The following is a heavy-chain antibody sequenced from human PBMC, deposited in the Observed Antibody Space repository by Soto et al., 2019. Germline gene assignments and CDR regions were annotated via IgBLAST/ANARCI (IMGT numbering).Heavy chain of an antibody. D-gene: IGHD5-12*01. CDR3: ARRGYSGYTYYYYYMDV. V-gene: IGHV3-7*01. J-gene: IGHJ6*03. Sequence: GGSLRLSCAASGFTFSSYWMSWVRQAPGKGLEWVANIKQDGSEKYYVDSVKGRFTISRDNAKNSLYLQMNSLRAEDTAVYYCARRGYSGYTYYYYYMDVWGKGTTVTVSS. CDR1: GFTFSSYW. CDR2: IKQDGSEK.